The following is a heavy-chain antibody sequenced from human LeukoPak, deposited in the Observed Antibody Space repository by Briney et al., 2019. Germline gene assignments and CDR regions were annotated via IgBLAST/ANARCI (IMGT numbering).Heavy chain of an antibody. CDR3: ARTDYSLP. J-gene: IGHJ5*02. CDR2: ISHSGET. CDR1: GGSFSGYW. V-gene: IGHV4-34*01. Sequence: SKTLSLTCAVSGGSFSGYWWCWIRQSPGTGLEWIGEISHSGETNYNPSFESRVSISLDTSKNQFSLHLSSVTAADTAVYYCARTDYSLPWGQGTPVTASS. D-gene: IGHD4-11*01.